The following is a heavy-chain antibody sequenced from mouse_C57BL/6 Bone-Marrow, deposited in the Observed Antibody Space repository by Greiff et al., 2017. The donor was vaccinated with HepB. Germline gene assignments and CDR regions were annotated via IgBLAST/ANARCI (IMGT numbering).Heavy chain of an antibody. V-gene: IGHV5-15*04. J-gene: IGHJ4*01. Sequence: EVQGVESGGGLVQPGGSLKLSCAASGFTFSDYGMAWVRQAPRKGPEWVAFISNLAYSIYYADTVTGRFTISRENAKNTLYLEMSSLRSEDTAMYYCARRLRYAMDYRGQGTSVTVSS. CDR2: ISNLAYSI. CDR3: ARRLRYAMDY. CDR1: GFTFSDYG.